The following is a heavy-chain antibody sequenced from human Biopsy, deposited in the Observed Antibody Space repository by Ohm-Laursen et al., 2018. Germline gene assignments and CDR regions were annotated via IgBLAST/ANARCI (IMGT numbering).Heavy chain of an antibody. CDR2: IYDRGSTA. J-gene: IGHJ4*02. CDR1: GDSVSSGSFY. Sequence: SDTLSLTCTVSGDSVSSGSFYWTWIRQPPGQGLEYIGYIYDRGSTANYNPSLEIRVTMAVDMPKNQFSLKMRSVTAADTAIYYCARGMRSSGWPYFDSWGQGTLVTVSS. CDR3: ARGMRSSGWPYFDS. D-gene: IGHD6-19*01. V-gene: IGHV4-61*01.